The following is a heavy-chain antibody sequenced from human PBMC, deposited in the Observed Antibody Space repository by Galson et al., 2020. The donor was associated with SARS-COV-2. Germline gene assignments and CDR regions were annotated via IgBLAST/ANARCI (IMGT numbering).Heavy chain of an antibody. D-gene: IGHD3-22*01. CDR3: ARLSGYYDSSGYYNTAVDY. Sequence: SETLSLTCTVSGGSISSSSYYWGWIRQPPGKGLEWIGSIYYSGSTYYNPSLKSRVTISVDTSKNQSSLKLSSVTAADTAVYYCARLSGYYDSSGYYNTAVDYWGQGTLVTVSS. CDR1: GGSISSSSYY. V-gene: IGHV4-39*01. J-gene: IGHJ4*02. CDR2: IYYSGST.